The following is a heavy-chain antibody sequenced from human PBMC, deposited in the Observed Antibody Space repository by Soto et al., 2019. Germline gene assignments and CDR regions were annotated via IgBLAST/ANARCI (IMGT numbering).Heavy chain of an antibody. J-gene: IGHJ4*02. D-gene: IGHD4-17*01. Sequence: LRLSCSASRFTFSNSAMGSVRQAPGKGLEWVSSISESGGSTFNADSVKGRFTISRDNFKNTLYLQMNSLGAEDTAVYYCAKHDYGDYKLYDCWGQGTLVTVPS. CDR3: AKHDYGDYKLYDC. CDR1: RFTFSNSA. CDR2: ISESGGST. V-gene: IGHV3-23*01.